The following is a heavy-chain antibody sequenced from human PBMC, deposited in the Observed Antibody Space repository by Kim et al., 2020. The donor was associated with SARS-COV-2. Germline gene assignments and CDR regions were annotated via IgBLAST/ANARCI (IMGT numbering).Heavy chain of an antibody. V-gene: IGHV3-21*01. CDR3: AKTYYYDSSGYYYASWYYYYGMDV. D-gene: IGHD3-22*01. CDR2: ISSSSYI. Sequence: GGSLRLSCAASGFTFSSYSMNWVRQAPGKGLEWVSSISSSSYIYYADSVKGRFTISRDNAKNSLYLQMNSLRAEDTAVYYCAKTYYYDSSGYYYASWYYYYGMDVWGQGTTVTVSS. J-gene: IGHJ6*02. CDR1: GFTFSSYS.